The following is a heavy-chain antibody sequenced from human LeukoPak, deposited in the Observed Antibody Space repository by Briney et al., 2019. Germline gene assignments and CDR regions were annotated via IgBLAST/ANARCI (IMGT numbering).Heavy chain of an antibody. CDR3: AKSIAARSGG. CDR2: ISGRGGST. Sequence: GASLILSCAASGFTFISYAMGWVRQAPGKGLEWVSAISGRGGSTYYADSVKGRFPISRDNPKNTLYLQMNRLRAEDTAVYYFAKSIAARSGGWGQGTLVTVSP. CDR1: GFTFISYA. D-gene: IGHD6-6*01. V-gene: IGHV3-23*01. J-gene: IGHJ4*02.